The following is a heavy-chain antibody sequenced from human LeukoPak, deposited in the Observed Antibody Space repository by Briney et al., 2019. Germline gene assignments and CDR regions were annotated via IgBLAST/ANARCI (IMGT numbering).Heavy chain of an antibody. Sequence: ASVKVSCEASGYTFTSYGISWVRQAPGQGLEWMGWISAYNGNTNYAQKLQGRVTMTTDTSTSTAYMELRSLRSDDTAVYYCARDWRHCSGGSCYSAAPYYFDHWGQGTLVTVSS. J-gene: IGHJ4*02. V-gene: IGHV1-18*01. CDR3: ARDWRHCSGGSCYSAAPYYFDH. D-gene: IGHD2-15*01. CDR1: GYTFTSYG. CDR2: ISAYNGNT.